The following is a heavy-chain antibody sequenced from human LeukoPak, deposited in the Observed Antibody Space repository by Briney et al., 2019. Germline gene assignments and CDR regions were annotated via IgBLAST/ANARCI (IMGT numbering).Heavy chain of an antibody. V-gene: IGHV1-69*13. J-gene: IGHJ3*02. CDR1: EGTFSSYA. Sequence: SVKVSCKASEGTFSSYAISWVRQAPGQGLEWMGGIIPIFGTAHYAQKFQGRVTITADESTSTAYMELSSLRSEDTAVYYCARVAGVDYYDSSGPPQLGAFDIWGQGTMVTVSS. CDR2: IIPIFGTA. D-gene: IGHD3-22*01. CDR3: ARVAGVDYYDSSGPPQLGAFDI.